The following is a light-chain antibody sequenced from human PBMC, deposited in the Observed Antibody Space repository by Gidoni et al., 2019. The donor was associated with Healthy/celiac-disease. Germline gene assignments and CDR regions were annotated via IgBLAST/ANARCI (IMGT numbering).Light chain of an antibody. Sequence: SSVLTQPPAVSVAPGQTARITCGGKNIGSKSVHWYQQKPGQAPGLVVYDDSDRPSGIPERFSGSNAGNTATLTISRVEAGDEADYYCQVWDSSSDHWVFGGGTKLTGL. J-gene: IGLJ3*02. CDR2: DDS. CDR3: QVWDSSSDHWV. V-gene: IGLV3-21*02. CDR1: NIGSKS.